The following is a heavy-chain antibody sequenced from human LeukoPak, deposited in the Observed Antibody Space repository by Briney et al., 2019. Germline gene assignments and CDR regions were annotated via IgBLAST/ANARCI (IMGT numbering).Heavy chain of an antibody. V-gene: IGHV3-66*04. J-gene: IGHJ3*02. D-gene: IGHD4-17*01. CDR3: ARPIKDYGDYVGPFDI. CDR2: TYSGGST. Sequence: GGSLRLSCAASGFTVSSNYMSWVRQAPGKGLEWVSVTYSGGSTYYADSVKGRFTISRGNSKNTLYLQMNSLRAEDTAVYYCARPIKDYGDYVGPFDIWGQGTMVTVSS. CDR1: GFTVSSNY.